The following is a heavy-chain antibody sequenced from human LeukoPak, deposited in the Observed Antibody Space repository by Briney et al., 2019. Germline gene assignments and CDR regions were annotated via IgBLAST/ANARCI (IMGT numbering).Heavy chain of an antibody. CDR1: GGTFSSYA. Sequence: SVKVSCKASGGTFSSYAISWVRQAPGQGLEWMGGIIPIFGTANYAQKFQGRVTITADKSTSTAYMELSSLRSGDTAVYYCARAASIAARTAGYWGQGTLVTVSS. J-gene: IGHJ4*02. V-gene: IGHV1-69*06. CDR3: ARAASIAARTAGY. D-gene: IGHD6-6*01. CDR2: IIPIFGTA.